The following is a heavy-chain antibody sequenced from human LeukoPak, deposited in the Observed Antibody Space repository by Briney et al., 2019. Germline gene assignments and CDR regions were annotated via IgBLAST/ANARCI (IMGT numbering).Heavy chain of an antibody. CDR3: AKWGCSGGSCYPFDY. CDR1: GFTFSNYG. J-gene: IGHJ4*02. D-gene: IGHD2-15*01. Sequence: QPGGTLRLSCAASGFTFSNYGMSWVRQAPGKGLEWVSAISGSGVTTYYADSVKGRFTISRDNSKNTLYLQMYSLRAEDTAVYYCAKWGCSGGSCYPFDYWGQGTLVTVSS. V-gene: IGHV3-23*01. CDR2: ISGSGVTT.